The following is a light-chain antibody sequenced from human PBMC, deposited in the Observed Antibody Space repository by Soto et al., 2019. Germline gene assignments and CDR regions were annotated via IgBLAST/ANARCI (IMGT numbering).Light chain of an antibody. CDR2: DAS. Sequence: DIQMTQSPSSLSASVGDRVTITCQASQDISNYLNWYPEKPGKAPKLLIYDASNLETGVPSRFSGSGSGTDFTVTISSLQPEDIATDYCQQYDNLPPLTFGGGTKVEIK. V-gene: IGKV1-33*01. J-gene: IGKJ4*01. CDR3: QQYDNLPPLT. CDR1: QDISNY.